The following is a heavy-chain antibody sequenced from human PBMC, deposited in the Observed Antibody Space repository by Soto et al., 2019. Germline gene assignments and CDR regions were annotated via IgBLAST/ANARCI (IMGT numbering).Heavy chain of an antibody. CDR2: ISGRGGNT. D-gene: IGHD3-3*01. Sequence: PGGSLRLSCAASGFTISSNAMYWVRQAPGKGLEWVSGISGRGGNTYYADSVKGRFTISRANSENTLFLQMSSLGAEDTATYYCAKPGGVYWYFDLWGRGTLVTVSS. CDR1: GFTISSNA. CDR3: AKPGGVYWYFDL. J-gene: IGHJ2*01. V-gene: IGHV3-23*01.